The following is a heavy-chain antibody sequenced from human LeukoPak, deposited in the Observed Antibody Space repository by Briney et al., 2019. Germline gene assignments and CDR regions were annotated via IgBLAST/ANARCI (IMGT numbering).Heavy chain of an antibody. CDR1: GYTFTGYY. Sequence: ASVKVSCKASGYTFTGYYMHWVRQAPGQGLEWMGWINPNSGGTNYAQKLQGRVTMTTDTSTSTAYMELRSLRSDDTAVYYCARDYSSSWPNYYYYYMDVWGKGTTVTVSS. CDR3: ARDYSSSWPNYYYYYMDV. CDR2: INPNSGGT. D-gene: IGHD6-13*01. V-gene: IGHV1-2*02. J-gene: IGHJ6*03.